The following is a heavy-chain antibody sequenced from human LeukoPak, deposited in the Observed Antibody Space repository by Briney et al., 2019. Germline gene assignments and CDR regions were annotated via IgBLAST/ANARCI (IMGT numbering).Heavy chain of an antibody. D-gene: IGHD3-16*02. CDR2: ISDSGTTT. J-gene: IGHJ4*02. CDR3: ARDQGSYRYVFDY. V-gene: IGHV3-11*01. CDR1: RFTFSDFY. Sequence: GGSLRLSCAASRFTFSDFYMSSFSDFYMSWIRQAPGKGLEWVSYISDSGTTTYYADSVKGRFTISRDNAKNSLYLQMSSLRAEDTAVYYCARDQGSYRYVFDYWGQGTLVTVSS.